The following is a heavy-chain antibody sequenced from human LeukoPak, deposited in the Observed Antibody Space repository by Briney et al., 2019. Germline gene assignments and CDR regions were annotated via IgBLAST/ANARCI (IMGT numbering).Heavy chain of an antibody. D-gene: IGHD5-18*01. CDR1: GFTFSSYW. V-gene: IGHV3-7*03. Sequence: GGSLRLSCAASGFTFSSYWMSGVRQAPRRGLEWVANIKQDGSEKYYVDSVKGRFTISRDNAKNSLYLQMNSLRAEDTAVYYCARDWRYSYGYFRYWGQGTLVTVSS. J-gene: IGHJ4*02. CDR2: IKQDGSEK. CDR3: ARDWRYSYGYFRY.